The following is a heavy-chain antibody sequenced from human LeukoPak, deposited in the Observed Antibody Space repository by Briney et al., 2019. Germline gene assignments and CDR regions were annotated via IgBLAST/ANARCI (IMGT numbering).Heavy chain of an antibody. CDR3: ARGFDYYYYMDV. CDR2: IIPIFGTA. D-gene: IGHD3-3*01. J-gene: IGHJ6*03. V-gene: IGHV1-69*05. CDR1: GGTFSSYA. Sequence: SVTVSCKASGGTFSSYAISWVRQAPGQGLEWMGGIIPIFGTANYAQKFQGRVTITTDESTSTAYMELSSLRSEDTAVYYCARGFDYYYYMDVWGKGTTVTVSS.